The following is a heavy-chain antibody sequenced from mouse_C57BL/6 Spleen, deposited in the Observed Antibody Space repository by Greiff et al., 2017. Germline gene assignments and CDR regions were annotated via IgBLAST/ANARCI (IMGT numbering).Heavy chain of an antibody. V-gene: IGHV5-9-1*02. D-gene: IGHD1-1*01. J-gene: IGHJ1*03. Sequence: EVMLVESGEGLVKPGGSLKLSCAASGFTFSSYAMSWVRQTPEKRLEWVAYISSGGDYIYYADTVKGRFTISRDNARNTLYMKMSSLKSEDTAMYYCTREGGSTRYFDVWGTGTTVTVSS. CDR1: GFTFSSYA. CDR2: ISSGGDYI. CDR3: TREGGSTRYFDV.